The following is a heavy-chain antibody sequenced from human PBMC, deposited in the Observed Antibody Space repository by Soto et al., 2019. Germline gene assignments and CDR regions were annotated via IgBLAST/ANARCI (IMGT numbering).Heavy chain of an antibody. J-gene: IGHJ6*02. V-gene: IGHV6-1*01. CDR1: GDSVSSNSAA. CDR3: ARGWFGEFIADEYYGMDV. CDR2: TYYRSKWYN. D-gene: IGHD3-10*01. Sequence: SQTLSLTCAISGDSVSSNSAAWNWIRQSPSRGLKWLGRTYYRSKWYNDYAVSVKSRITINPDTSKNQFSLQLNSVTPEDTAVFYCARGWFGEFIADEYYGMDVWGQGTTVTVSS.